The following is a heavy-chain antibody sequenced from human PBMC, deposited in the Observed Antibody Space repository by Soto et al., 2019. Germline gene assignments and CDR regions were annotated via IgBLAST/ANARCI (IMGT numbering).Heavy chain of an antibody. CDR2: IYWHDDK. CDR3: AQGRAASSLDY. V-gene: IGHV2-5*01. CDR1: GFSLSTSGMG. J-gene: IGHJ4*02. D-gene: IGHD6-13*01. Sequence: QITLKESGPTLVKPTQPLTLTCTFSGFSLSTSGMGVGWIRQPPGKALECLALIYWHDDKHYSPSLESRLTITQVSSKNHVVLTMTNIDPVDTANHYEAQGRAASSLDYWGKGTLVTV.